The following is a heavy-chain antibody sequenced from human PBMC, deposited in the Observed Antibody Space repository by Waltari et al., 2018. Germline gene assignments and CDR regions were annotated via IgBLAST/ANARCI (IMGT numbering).Heavy chain of an antibody. V-gene: IGHV3-48*01. J-gene: IGHJ4*02. CDR2: ISSSGNTI. CDR3: ARGRGYSYGYTDY. Sequence: EVQLVESGGGLVQPGGSLRLSCAASGFTLSSYSMNWVRQAPGKGLEWVSYISSSGNTIDYADSVKGRFTISRDKAKNSLYLQINSLRAEDTAVYYCARGRGYSYGYTDYWGQGTLVTVSS. CDR1: GFTLSSYS. D-gene: IGHD5-18*01.